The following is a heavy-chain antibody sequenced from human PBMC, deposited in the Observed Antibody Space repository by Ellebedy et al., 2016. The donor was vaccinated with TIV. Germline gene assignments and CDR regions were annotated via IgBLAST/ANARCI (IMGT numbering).Heavy chain of an antibody. J-gene: IGHJ5*02. CDR1: GFTFSSYA. V-gene: IGHV3-30-3*01. CDR3: ARDGIDGDYGDRCWFDP. D-gene: IGHD4-17*01. CDR2: ISYDGSNK. Sequence: GGSLRLXXAASGFTFSSYAMHWVRQAPGKGLEWVAVISYDGSNKYYADSVKGRFTISRDNSKNTLYLQMNSLRAEDTAVYYCARDGIDGDYGDRCWFDPWGQGTLVTISS.